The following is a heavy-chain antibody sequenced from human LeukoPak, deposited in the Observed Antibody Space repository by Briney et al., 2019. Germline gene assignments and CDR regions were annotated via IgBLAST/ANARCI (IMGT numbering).Heavy chain of an antibody. CDR2: IYHSGST. Sequence: PSETLSLTCAVSGGSISSSNWWSWVRQPPGKGLEWIGEIYHSGSTNYNPSLKSRVTISVDKFKNQFSLKLSSVTAADTAVSYCARDGLGRGGFDYWGQGTLVTVSS. D-gene: IGHD3-10*01. CDR3: ARDGLGRGGFDY. J-gene: IGHJ4*02. CDR1: GGSISSSNW. V-gene: IGHV4-4*02.